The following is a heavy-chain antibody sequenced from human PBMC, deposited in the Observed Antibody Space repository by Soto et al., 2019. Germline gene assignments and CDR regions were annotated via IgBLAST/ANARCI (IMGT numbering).Heavy chain of an antibody. Sequence: EVQLIESGGGLIETGGSLRLTCASSGFSLSDYWIHWFRQAPGKGLVWVSRTNSDGTTTNYADFVKGRFTLSRDSAKNTLYLQMNSLTAEDSAVYYCARFVTVSDGLDLWGQGTLVAVSS. CDR1: GFSLSDYW. D-gene: IGHD2-21*02. CDR2: TNSDGTTT. CDR3: ARFVTVSDGLDL. J-gene: IGHJ3*01. V-gene: IGHV3-74*01.